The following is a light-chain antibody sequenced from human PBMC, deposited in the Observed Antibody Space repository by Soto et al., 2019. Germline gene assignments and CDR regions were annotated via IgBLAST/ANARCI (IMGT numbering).Light chain of an antibody. J-gene: IGKJ5*01. CDR3: QQSYSTPIT. CDR2: WAS. Sequence: DIVMTQSPDSLAVSLGERATINCKSSQSVLFSSNNKNYLAWYQQKPGQPPKLLIYWASTRESGVPNRFSGSGSGTDFTLTISSLQAEDVAVYYCQQSYSTPITFGQGTRLE. CDR1: QSVLFSSNNKNY. V-gene: IGKV4-1*01.